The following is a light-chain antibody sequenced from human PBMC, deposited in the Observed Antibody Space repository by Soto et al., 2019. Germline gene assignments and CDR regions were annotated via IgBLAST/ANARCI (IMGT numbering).Light chain of an antibody. Sequence: EIVLTQSPGTLSLSPGERATLSCRASQSVSSSYLAWYQQKPGQAPRLFIYASSIRATGIPARFSGSGSGTDFTLTISRLEPEDFAVYYCQQYGLSPRTFGRGTKVEIK. CDR3: QQYGLSPRT. CDR1: QSVSSSY. V-gene: IGKV3-20*01. J-gene: IGKJ1*01. CDR2: ASS.